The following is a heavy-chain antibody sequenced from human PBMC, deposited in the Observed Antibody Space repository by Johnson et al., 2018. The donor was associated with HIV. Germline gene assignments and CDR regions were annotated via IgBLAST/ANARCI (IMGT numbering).Heavy chain of an antibody. CDR1: GFPFSSYA. D-gene: IGHD3-9*01. CDR2: ISYDGGTT. CDR3: TTPGYDTEDAFDI. J-gene: IGHJ3*02. V-gene: IGHV3-30*04. Sequence: QVQLVESGGGVVQPGRSLRLSCAASGFPFSSYAMHWVRQAPGKGLEWVALISYDGGTTDYAASVKGRFTISRDDSKNTLYLQMNSLKTEDTAVYYCTTPGYDTEDAFDIWGQGTMVTVSS.